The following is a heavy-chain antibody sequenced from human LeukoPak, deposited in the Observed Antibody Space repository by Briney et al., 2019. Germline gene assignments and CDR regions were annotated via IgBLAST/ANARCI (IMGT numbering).Heavy chain of an antibody. J-gene: IGHJ6*03. Sequence: GGSLRLSCAASGFTFSDYYMSWIRQAPGKGLEWVSYISSSGSTIYYADSVKGRFTISRDNAKNSLYLQMNSLRAEDTAVYYCARMDSRYYYYMDVWGKGTTVTVSS. CDR1: GFTFSDYY. D-gene: IGHD3/OR15-3a*01. V-gene: IGHV3-11*01. CDR2: ISSSGSTI. CDR3: ARMDSRYYYYMDV.